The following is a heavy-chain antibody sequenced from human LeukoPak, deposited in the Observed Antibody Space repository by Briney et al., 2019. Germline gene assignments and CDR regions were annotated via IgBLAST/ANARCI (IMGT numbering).Heavy chain of an antibody. J-gene: IGHJ4*02. Sequence: ASVKVSCKASGYTFTNYYMHWVRQAPGQGLEWMGIINPSGGSTGYAQKFQGRVTMTRDTSISTAYMELSRLTSDDTAVYYCAREDYDSSGYRDDDCWGQGTLVTVSS. D-gene: IGHD3-22*01. CDR2: INPSGGST. V-gene: IGHV1-46*01. CDR3: AREDYDSSGYRDDDC. CDR1: GYTFTNYY.